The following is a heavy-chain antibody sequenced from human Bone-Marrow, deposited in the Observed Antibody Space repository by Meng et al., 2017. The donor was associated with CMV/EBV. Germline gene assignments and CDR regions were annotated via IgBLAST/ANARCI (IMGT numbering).Heavy chain of an antibody. CDR1: GYTFTGYY. CDR3: AREGALWTGDTIFGVVIQDNNWFDP. J-gene: IGHJ5*02. CDR2: INPNSGGT. D-gene: IGHD3-3*01. V-gene: IGHV1-2*02. Sequence: ASVKVSCKASGYTFTGYYMHWVRQAPGQGLEWMGWINPNSGGTNYAQKFQGRVTMTRDTSISTAYMELSRLRSDDTAVYYCAREGALWTGDTIFGVVIQDNNWFDPWGPGPLVTGSS.